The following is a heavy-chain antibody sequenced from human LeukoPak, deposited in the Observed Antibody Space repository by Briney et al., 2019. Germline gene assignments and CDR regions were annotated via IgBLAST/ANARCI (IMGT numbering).Heavy chain of an antibody. D-gene: IGHD3-22*01. CDR1: GYTFTGYY. CDR3: ASGSSYDSSGRGFDY. V-gene: IGHV1-2*02. Sequence: GASVKVSCKASGYTFTGYYMHWVRQAPGQGLEWMGWINPNSGGTNYAQKFQGRVTMTRGTSISTAYMELSSLRFDDTAVYYCASGSSYDSSGRGFDYWGQGTLVTVSS. J-gene: IGHJ4*02. CDR2: INPNSGGT.